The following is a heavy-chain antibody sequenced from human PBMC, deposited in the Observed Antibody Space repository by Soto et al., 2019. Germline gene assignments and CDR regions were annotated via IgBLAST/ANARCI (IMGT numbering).Heavy chain of an antibody. D-gene: IGHD1-26*01. J-gene: IGHJ3*02. CDR3: ARKRERGVAFDI. CDR2: INGDGSST. Sequence: EVQLVESGGGLVQPGGSLRLSCAASGFTFSSYWIHWVRQAPGKGLVWVSRINGDGSSTSYADSVKGRFTISRDNAKNTMYLQMSSMRADDTAVYYCARKRERGVAFDIWGRGTMVTVSS. V-gene: IGHV3-74*01. CDR1: GFTFSSYW.